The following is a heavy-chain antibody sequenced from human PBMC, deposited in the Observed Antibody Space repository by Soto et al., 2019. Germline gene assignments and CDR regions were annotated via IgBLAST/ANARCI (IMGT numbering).Heavy chain of an antibody. CDR3: SAGDRRWKFMDY. D-gene: IGHD1-1*01. V-gene: IGHV3-15*01. Sequence: GGSLRLSCAGSGFTFTEVGMTWVRQAPGKGLEWIGHIRPKTDGETTQYAAPVRGRFTISRDDSQNTLFLEMNTLTMDDTAVYFCSAGDRRWKFMDYWGQGILVTVSS. CDR1: GFTFTEVG. CDR2: IRPKTDGETT. J-gene: IGHJ4*02.